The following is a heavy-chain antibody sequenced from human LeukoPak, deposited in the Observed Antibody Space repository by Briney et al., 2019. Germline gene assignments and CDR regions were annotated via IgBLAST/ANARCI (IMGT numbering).Heavy chain of an antibody. Sequence: ASLKVSCKASAYTFTDYFIHWVRLAPGQGLEWMGWIKPSSGLTNSAQKFQGRVTMTRDTSISTAYMELRSLKSDDTAVYYCASLKNYYDSSGYLVTDAFDIWGQGTMVTVSS. J-gene: IGHJ3*02. CDR1: AYTFTDYF. D-gene: IGHD3-22*01. CDR3: ASLKNYYDSSGYLVTDAFDI. V-gene: IGHV1-2*02. CDR2: IKPSSGLT.